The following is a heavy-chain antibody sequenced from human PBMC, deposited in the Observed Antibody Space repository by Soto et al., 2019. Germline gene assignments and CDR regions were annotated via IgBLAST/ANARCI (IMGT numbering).Heavy chain of an antibody. CDR3: ASSAEYDFWSGYPNWFDP. CDR2: ISSSSYI. Sequence: GGSLRLSCAASGFTFSSYSMNWVRQAPGKGLEWVSSISSSSYIYYADSVKGRFTISRDNAKNSLYLQMNSLRAEDTAVYYCASSAEYDFWSGYPNWFDPWGQGTLVTVSS. CDR1: GFTFSSYS. V-gene: IGHV3-21*01. J-gene: IGHJ5*02. D-gene: IGHD3-3*01.